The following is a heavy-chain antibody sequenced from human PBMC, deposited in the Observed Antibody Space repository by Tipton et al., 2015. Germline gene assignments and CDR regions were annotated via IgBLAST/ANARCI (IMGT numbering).Heavy chain of an antibody. V-gene: IGHV3-48*04. D-gene: IGHD4-17*01. J-gene: IGHJ4*02. CDR3: AREAYGSFDS. Sequence: GSLRLSCAASGFTFSSYNMNWVRQAPGRGLEWVSYISRSSGNQYYADSVKGRFTISRDNARNSLYLQVNSLTAEDTAVYFCAREAYGSFDSWGQGTLVTVSS. CDR1: GFTFSSYN. CDR2: ISRSSGNQ.